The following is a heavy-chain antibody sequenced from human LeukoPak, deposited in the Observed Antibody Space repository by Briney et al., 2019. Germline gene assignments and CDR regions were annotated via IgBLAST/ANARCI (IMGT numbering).Heavy chain of an antibody. CDR3: AKDFSSSWYLVPGMDV. CDR2: ISYDGSNK. Sequence: GGSLRLSCAASGFTFSSYGMHWVRQAPGKGLEWVAVISYDGSNKYYADSVKGRFTISRDNSKNTLYLQMNSLRAEDTAVYYCAKDFSSSWYLVPGMDVWGKGTTVTVSS. J-gene: IGHJ6*03. V-gene: IGHV3-30*18. CDR1: GFTFSSYG. D-gene: IGHD6-13*01.